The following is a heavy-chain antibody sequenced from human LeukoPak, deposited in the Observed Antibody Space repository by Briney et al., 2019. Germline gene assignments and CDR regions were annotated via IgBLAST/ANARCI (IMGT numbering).Heavy chain of an antibody. CDR2: IFSSWST. V-gene: IGHV4-30-4*01. J-gene: IGHJ5*02. Sequence: SETLSLTCTVAGGSISGVNSYGTFIRHPPGDGLECIVYIFSSWSTYYSPSLKSRVTISLDTSKNQFSLMLSSVTAADTAVYYCARGSYLNWFDPWGQGTLVTVSS. D-gene: IGHD2-2*01. CDR1: GGSISGVNSY. CDR3: ARGSYLNWFDP.